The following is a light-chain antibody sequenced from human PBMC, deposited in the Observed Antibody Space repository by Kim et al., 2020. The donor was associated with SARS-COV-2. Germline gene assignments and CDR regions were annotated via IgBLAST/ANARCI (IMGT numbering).Light chain of an antibody. Sequence: GQSITISCTGGSSDVGSNNLVAWYQQQAGKVPKLIIYEDTERPSGVSSRFSGSKAGNTASLTSSGLQTEDEADYYGCSYAGRSIYVFGSGTKVTVL. J-gene: IGLJ1*01. CDR3: CSYAGRSIYV. CDR2: EDT. CDR1: SSDVGSNNL. V-gene: IGLV2-23*01.